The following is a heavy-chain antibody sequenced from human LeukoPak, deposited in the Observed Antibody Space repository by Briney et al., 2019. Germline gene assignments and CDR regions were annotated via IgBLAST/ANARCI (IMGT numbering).Heavy chain of an antibody. V-gene: IGHV1-58*02. CDR3: AADPGYDSSGYQFDY. CDR2: IVVGSGNT. J-gene: IGHJ4*02. D-gene: IGHD3-22*01. Sequence: SVKVSCKASGFTFTSSAMQWVRQARGQRLEWIGWIVVGSGNTNYTQKFQERVTITRDMSTSTAYMELSSLRSEDTAVYYCAADPGYDSSGYQFDYWGQGTLVTVSS. CDR1: GFTFTSSA.